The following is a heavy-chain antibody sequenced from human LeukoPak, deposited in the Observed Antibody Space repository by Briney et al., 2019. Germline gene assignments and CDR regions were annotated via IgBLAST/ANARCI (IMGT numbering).Heavy chain of an antibody. CDR2: ISAYNGNT. V-gene: IGHV1-18*01. CDR1: GCTFTSYG. Sequence: ASVKVSCKVSGCTFTSYGISWVRQAPGQGLEWMGWISAYNGNTHYAQKFQGRVTMTRDTSISTAYMELSRLRSDDTAVYYCARGTPRVVVVPAAMGGDYFDYWGQGTLVTVSS. J-gene: IGHJ4*02. CDR3: ARGTPRVVVVPAAMGGDYFDY. D-gene: IGHD2-2*01.